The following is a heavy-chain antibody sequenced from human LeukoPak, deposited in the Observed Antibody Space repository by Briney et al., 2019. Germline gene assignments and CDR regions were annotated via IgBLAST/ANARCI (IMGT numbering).Heavy chain of an antibody. CDR2: ISSSGGST. D-gene: IGHD1-26*01. CDR3: VKSSGSYPPTFDY. CDR1: GFTFSSYA. V-gene: IGHV3-23*01. J-gene: IGHJ4*02. Sequence: GGSLRLSCAASGFTFSSYAMSWVRQAPGKGLEWVSAISSSGGSTYYADSVKGRFTISRDDSKNTLYLQMNSLRAEDTAVYYCVKSSGSYPPTFDYWGQGTLVTVSS.